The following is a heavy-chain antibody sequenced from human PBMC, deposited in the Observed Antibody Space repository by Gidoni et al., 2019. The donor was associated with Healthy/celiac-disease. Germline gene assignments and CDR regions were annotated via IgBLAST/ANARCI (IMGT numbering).Heavy chain of an antibody. V-gene: IGHV3-11*01. CDR1: GFTFSDYY. Sequence: QVQLVESGGGLVKPGGSLRLPCAASGFTFSDYYMSWIRQAPGKGLEWVSYISSSGSTIYYADSVKGRFTISRDNAKNSLYLQMNSLRAEDTAVYYCARDRYSGSYYRFYAFDIWGQGTMVTVSS. D-gene: IGHD1-26*01. J-gene: IGHJ3*02. CDR3: ARDRYSGSYYRFYAFDI. CDR2: ISSSGSTI.